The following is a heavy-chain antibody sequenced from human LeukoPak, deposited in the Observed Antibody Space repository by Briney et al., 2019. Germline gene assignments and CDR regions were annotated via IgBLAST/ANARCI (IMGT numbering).Heavy chain of an antibody. CDR3: ARAAMWVLKAPLDY. CDR1: GFTFSSYW. D-gene: IGHD2-8*01. J-gene: IGHJ4*02. V-gene: IGHV3-74*01. CDR2: INSDGSST. Sequence: PGGSLRLSCAASGFTFSSYWMHWVRQAPGKGLVWVSRINSDGSSTSYADSVKGRFTISRDNAKNTLYLQMNSLRAEDTAVYYCARAAMWVLKAPLDYWGQGTLVTVSS.